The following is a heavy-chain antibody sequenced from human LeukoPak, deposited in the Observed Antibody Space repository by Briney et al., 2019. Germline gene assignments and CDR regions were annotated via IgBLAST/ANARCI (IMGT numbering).Heavy chain of an antibody. Sequence: GGSLRLPCAASGFTFSSYWMHWVRQAPGKGLVWVSRINSDGSSTSYADSVKGRFTISRDNAKNTLYLQMNSLRAEDTAVYYCAREADSSSSFDAFDIWGQGTMVTVSS. V-gene: IGHV3-74*01. CDR3: AREADSSSSFDAFDI. CDR1: GFTFSSYW. CDR2: INSDGSST. D-gene: IGHD6-6*01. J-gene: IGHJ3*02.